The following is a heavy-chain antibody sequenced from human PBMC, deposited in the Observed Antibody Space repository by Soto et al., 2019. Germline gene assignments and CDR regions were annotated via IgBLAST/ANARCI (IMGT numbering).Heavy chain of an antibody. CDR3: ARDRWFGGSYVNWFDP. Sequence: GASVKVSCKASGYTFTSYCISWARQAPGQGLEWMGWISAYNGNTNYAQKLQGRVTMTTDTSTSTAYMELRSLRSDDTAVYYCARDRWFGGSYVNWFDPWGQGTLVTVSS. V-gene: IGHV1-18*01. D-gene: IGHD1-26*01. J-gene: IGHJ5*02. CDR1: GYTFTSYC. CDR2: ISAYNGNT.